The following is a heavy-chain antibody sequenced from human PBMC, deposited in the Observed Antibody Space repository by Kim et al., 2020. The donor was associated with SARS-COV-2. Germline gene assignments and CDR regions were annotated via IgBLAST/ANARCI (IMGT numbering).Heavy chain of an antibody. D-gene: IGHD3-10*01. CDR3: AREYYYGSGSSSLDY. CDR1: GFTFSSYW. CDR2: IKQDGSEK. J-gene: IGHJ4*02. Sequence: GGSLRLSCAASGFTFSSYWMSWVRQAPGKGLEWVANIKQDGSEKYYVDSVKGRFTISSDNAKNSPYLQMNSLSAEDTAVYYCAREYYYGSGSSSLDYWGQRTLFTVSS. V-gene: IGHV3-7*01.